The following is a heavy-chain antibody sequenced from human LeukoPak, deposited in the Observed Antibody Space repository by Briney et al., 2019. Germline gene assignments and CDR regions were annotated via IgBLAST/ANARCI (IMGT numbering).Heavy chain of an antibody. D-gene: IGHD2-8*01. Sequence: ASVKVSCKTSGYTFTSYYIHWVRQAPGQGLEWMGMIRPSGGSTTYAQKFQGRVTMTRDTSTSTVHMELSSLRSEDTAVYYCAKDLCTHGLCYNSLFYWGQGTLVTVSS. J-gene: IGHJ4*02. V-gene: IGHV1-46*01. CDR2: IRPSGGST. CDR3: AKDLCTHGLCYNSLFY. CDR1: GYTFTSYY.